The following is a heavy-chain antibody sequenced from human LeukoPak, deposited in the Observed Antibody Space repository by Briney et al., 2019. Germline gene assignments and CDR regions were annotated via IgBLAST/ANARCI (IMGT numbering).Heavy chain of an antibody. CDR3: VASRWSGALDF. CDR1: SIRFTDHW. Sequence: GGSLRLSCVGSSIRFTDHWMLWVRQVPGKPPAWVARSDRDGVVREYADSVKGRFTIPRDNARNTIHLEMNRLKVEDTAIYYCVASRWSGALDFWGQGSLVTVSS. D-gene: IGHD3-3*01. J-gene: IGHJ4*02. V-gene: IGHV3-74*01. CDR2: SDRDGVVR.